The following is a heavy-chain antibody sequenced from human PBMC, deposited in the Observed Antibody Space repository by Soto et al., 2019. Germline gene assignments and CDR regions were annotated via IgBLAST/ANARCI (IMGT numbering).Heavy chain of an antibody. CDR2: IFPNGRDK. Sequence: QVQLVQSGGGVVQPGRSLRLSCAASGFNFNTYFRHWVRQAPGKGLEWVAMIFPNGRDKEYADSVKGRFPISRDNSNNRMYLQMDSLRPEATAVYYCARDAEHGSNCDLAYWGQGDLVTVSS. V-gene: IGHV3-30*13. D-gene: IGHD1-26*01. CDR3: ARDAEHGSNCDLAY. CDR1: GFNFNTYF. J-gene: IGHJ4*02.